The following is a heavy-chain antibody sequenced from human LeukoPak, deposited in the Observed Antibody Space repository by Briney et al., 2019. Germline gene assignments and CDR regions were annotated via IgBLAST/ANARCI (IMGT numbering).Heavy chain of an antibody. Sequence: PSETLSLTCTVSGGSISRGDYYGSWIRKPPGKGLEWFGYIYYSGSTYYNPSLKSRVTISVDTSKNQFSLKLSSVTAADTAVYYCARESGYSSGWYGYWGQGTLVTVSS. CDR1: GGSISRGDYY. CDR3: ARESGYSSGWYGY. D-gene: IGHD6-19*01. V-gene: IGHV4-30-4*01. CDR2: IYYSGST. J-gene: IGHJ4*02.